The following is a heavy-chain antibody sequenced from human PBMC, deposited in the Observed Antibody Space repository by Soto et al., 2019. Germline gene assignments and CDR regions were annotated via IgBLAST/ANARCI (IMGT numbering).Heavy chain of an antibody. V-gene: IGHV1-46*03. Sequence: ASVKVSCKASGYTFTSYYMHWVRQAPGQGLEWMGIINPSGGSTSYAQKFQGRVTMTRDTSTSTVYMELSSLRSEDTAVYYCAENRVTKDDEAFDISGQGKMGTVS. CDR1: GYTFTSYY. D-gene: IGHD2-21*02. CDR3: AENRVTKDDEAFDI. CDR2: INPSGGST. J-gene: IGHJ3*02.